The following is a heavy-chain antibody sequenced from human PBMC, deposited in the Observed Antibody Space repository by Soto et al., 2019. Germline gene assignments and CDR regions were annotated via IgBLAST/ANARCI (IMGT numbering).Heavy chain of an antibody. Sequence: QVQLVQSGAEVKKPGSSVKVSCKASGGTFSSYAISWVRQAPGQGLEWRGGIIPIFGTANYAQKFQGRVTITADESTSTAYMELSSLRSEDTAVYYCASGYDFWSGYGYYYYGMDVWGQGTTVTVSS. D-gene: IGHD3-3*01. CDR1: GGTFSSYA. CDR2: IIPIFGTA. V-gene: IGHV1-69*01. J-gene: IGHJ6*02. CDR3: ASGYDFWSGYGYYYYGMDV.